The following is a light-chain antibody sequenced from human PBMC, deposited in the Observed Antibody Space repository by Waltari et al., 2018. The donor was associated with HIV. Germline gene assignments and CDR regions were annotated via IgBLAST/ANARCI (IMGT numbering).Light chain of an antibody. V-gene: IGLV2-23*02. CDR3: CSYAGSSTVV. Sequence: QPALTQPASVSGSPGQSLTISCTGTSSDVGGYNYVSWYQQHPAKAPKLMIYDVSTRPSGVSNRFSGSKSGNTASLTISGLQAEDEADYYCCSYAGSSTVVFGGGTKLTVL. J-gene: IGLJ2*01. CDR1: SSDVGGYNY. CDR2: DVS.